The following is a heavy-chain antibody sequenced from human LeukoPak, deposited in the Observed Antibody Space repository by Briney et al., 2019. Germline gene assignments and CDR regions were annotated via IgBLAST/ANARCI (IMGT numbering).Heavy chain of an antibody. D-gene: IGHD2-2*01. J-gene: IGHJ4*02. CDR2: IIPIFGTP. CDR1: GYTFTSYG. CDR3: ATEHPQAGIVVVRGSLDY. V-gene: IGHV1-69*05. Sequence: SVKVSCKASGYTFTSYGISWVRQAPGQGLEWMGGIIPIFGTPNYAQKFQGRVTITTDESTNTAYMELSSLRSEDTAVYYCATEHPQAGIVVVRGSLDYWGQGTLVTVSS.